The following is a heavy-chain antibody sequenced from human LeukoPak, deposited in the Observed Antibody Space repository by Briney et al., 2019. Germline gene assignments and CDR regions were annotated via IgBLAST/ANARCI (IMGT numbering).Heavy chain of an antibody. D-gene: IGHD4-17*01. V-gene: IGHV3-23*01. CDR2: ISGSGGST. CDR3: AKVAYGDYSPFDY. J-gene: IGHJ4*02. Sequence: PSGGSLRLSCAASGFTFSTYSMNWVRQAPGKGLEWVSAISGSGGSTYYADSVKGRFTISRDNSKNTLYLQMNSLRAEDTAVYYCAKVAYGDYSPFDYWGQGTLVTVSS. CDR1: GFTFSTYS.